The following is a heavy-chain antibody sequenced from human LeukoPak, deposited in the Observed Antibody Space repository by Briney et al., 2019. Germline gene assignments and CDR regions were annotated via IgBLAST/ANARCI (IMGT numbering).Heavy chain of an antibody. CDR1: GGSFSGYY. V-gene: IGHV4-34*01. D-gene: IGHD5-24*01. CDR2: INRSGST. Sequence: ESSETLSLTCAVYGGSFSGYYWSWIRQPPGKGLEWIGEINRSGSTNYNPSLKSRVTISVDTSKNQFSLKLSSVTAADTAVYYCARQRIRRWLQSWSPPDFDYWGQGTLVTVSS. CDR3: ARQRIRRWLQSWSPPDFDY. J-gene: IGHJ4*02.